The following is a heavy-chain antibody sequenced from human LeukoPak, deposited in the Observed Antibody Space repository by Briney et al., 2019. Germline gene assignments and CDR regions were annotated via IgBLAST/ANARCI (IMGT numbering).Heavy chain of an antibody. CDR3: ARLRGVVPAASKRFDP. Sequence: SETLSLTCTVSGGSISSYYWSWIRQHPGKGLEWIGYIYYSGSTNYNPSLKSRVTISVDTSKNQFSLKLSSVTAADTAVYYCARLRGVVPAASKRFDPWGQGTLVTVSS. V-gene: IGHV4-59*01. CDR2: IYYSGST. CDR1: GGSISSYY. D-gene: IGHD2-2*01. J-gene: IGHJ5*02.